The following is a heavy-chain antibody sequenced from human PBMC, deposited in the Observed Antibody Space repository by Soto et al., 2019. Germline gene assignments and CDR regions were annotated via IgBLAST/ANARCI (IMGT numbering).Heavy chain of an antibody. Sequence: SETLSLTCAVYGGSFSGYYWSWIRQPPGKGLEWIGEINHSGSTNYNPSLKSRDTISVDKSKNQFSLKLSSVTAADTAVYYCARTSRILTGYSRWGQGTLVTVSS. V-gene: IGHV4-34*01. CDR2: INHSGST. CDR1: GGSFSGYY. CDR3: ARTSRILTGYSR. J-gene: IGHJ4*02. D-gene: IGHD3-9*01.